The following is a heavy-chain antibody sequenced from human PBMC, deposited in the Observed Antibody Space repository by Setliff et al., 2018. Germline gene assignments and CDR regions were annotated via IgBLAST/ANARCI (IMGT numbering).Heavy chain of an antibody. CDR1: GFMFYTFG. V-gene: IGHV1-18*01. J-gene: IGHJ4*02. D-gene: IGHD3-3*01. CDR2: ISGYNGNT. Sequence: ASVKVSCKTSGFMFYTFGFSWVRHVPEQGFEWMGCISGYNGNTNYAQKFQDRVTVTMDTSTSTVYMELGSLRSDDTAVYYCARSSAPSVVLAADFDFWGLGTPVTVSS. CDR3: ARSSAPSVVLAADFDF.